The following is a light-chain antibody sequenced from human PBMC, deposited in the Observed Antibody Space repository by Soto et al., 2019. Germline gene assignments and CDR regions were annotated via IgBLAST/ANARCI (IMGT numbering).Light chain of an antibody. J-gene: IGKJ5*01. CDR1: QYVNIY. CDR3: QQRSNWPIT. CDR2: DAS. V-gene: IGKV3-11*01. Sequence: EIVLTQSPATVSLSPGERVTLSCRASQYVNIYLAWYQQKPGQAPRLLIYDASNRATGIPARFSGSGSGTDFTLTISSLEPEDFAVYYCQQRSNWPITSGQGTRLEIK.